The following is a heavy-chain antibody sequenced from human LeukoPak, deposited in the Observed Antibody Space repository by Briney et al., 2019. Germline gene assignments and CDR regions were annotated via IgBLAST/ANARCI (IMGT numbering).Heavy chain of an antibody. D-gene: IGHD4-11*01. CDR3: ARSVPSLDYLFDS. V-gene: IGHV4-59*08. CDR2: IYNSGIT. J-gene: IGHJ5*01. CDR1: GGSISGYC. Sequence: SETLSLTCTVSGGSISGYCWTWIRQLPGKGLEWIGYIYNSGITNYNPSLKSRVTVSVDTSKNQFSLRLTSVTAADTAVYYCARSVPSLDYLFDSWGHGTLVTVSS.